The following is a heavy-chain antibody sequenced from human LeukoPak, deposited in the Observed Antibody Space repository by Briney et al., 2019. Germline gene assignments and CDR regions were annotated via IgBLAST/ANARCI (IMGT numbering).Heavy chain of an antibody. J-gene: IGHJ4*02. V-gene: IGHV3-11*04. CDR2: INTGDTSI. Sequence: GGSLRLSCAASGFTFRDYNMSWIRQAPGKGLEYISYINTGDTSIYYAGSVKGRFTISRDNAKNSLYLQMNNVRAEDTAVYYCARNWELPGDYWGQGTLVTVSS. CDR1: GFTFRDYN. CDR3: ARNWELPGDY. D-gene: IGHD1-26*01.